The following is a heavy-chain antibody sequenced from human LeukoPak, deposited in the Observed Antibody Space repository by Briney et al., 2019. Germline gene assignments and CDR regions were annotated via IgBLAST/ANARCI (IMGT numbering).Heavy chain of an antibody. J-gene: IGHJ4*02. CDR3: AHRHPHYYGSGSYIGGYFDY. D-gene: IGHD3-10*01. CDR1: GFSLSTSGVG. V-gene: IGHV2-5*02. CDR2: IYWDDDK. Sequence: SGPTLVNPTQTLTLTCTFSGFSLSTSGVGVGWIRQPPGKALEWLALIYWDDDKRYSPSLKSRLTITKDTSKNQVVLTMTNMDPLDTAKYYCAHRHPHYYGSGSYIGGYFDYWGQGTLVTVSS.